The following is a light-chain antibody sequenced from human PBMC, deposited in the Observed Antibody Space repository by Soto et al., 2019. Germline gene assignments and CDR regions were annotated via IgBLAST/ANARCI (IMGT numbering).Light chain of an antibody. CDR3: NSYTSSSTYV. J-gene: IGLJ1*01. Sequence: QSVLTQPASVSGSPGQSITVSCTGTSSDVGGYDHVNWYQQHPGKAPKLMIFDVSNRPSGVSNRFSGSKSGNAASLTISGLQAEDEADYYCNSYTSSSTYVFGTGTQLTVL. CDR1: SSDVGGYDH. CDR2: DVS. V-gene: IGLV2-14*01.